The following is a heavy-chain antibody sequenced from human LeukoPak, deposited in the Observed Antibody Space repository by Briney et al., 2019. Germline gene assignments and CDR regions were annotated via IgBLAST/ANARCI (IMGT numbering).Heavy chain of an antibody. CDR3: ARDDSSGYYPFDY. V-gene: IGHV3-30-3*01. CDR2: ISYDGSNK. D-gene: IGHD3-22*01. J-gene: IGHJ4*02. Sequence: GGSQRLSCAASGFTFSSYAMHWVRQAPGKGLEWVAVISYDGSNKYYADSVKGRFTISRDNSKNTLYLQMNSLRAEDTAVYYCARDDSSGYYPFDYWGQGTLVTVSS. CDR1: GFTFSSYA.